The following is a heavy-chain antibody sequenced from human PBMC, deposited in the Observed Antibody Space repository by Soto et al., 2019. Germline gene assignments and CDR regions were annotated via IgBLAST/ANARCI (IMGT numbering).Heavy chain of an antibody. CDR1: GGTFSSYA. V-gene: IGHV1-69*13. Sequence: SVKVSCKASGGTFSSYAISWVRQAPGQGLEWMGGIIPIFGTANYAQKFQGRVTITADESTSTAYMELSSLRSEDTAVYDCARARWGNYYYYGMDVWGQGTTVTVSS. CDR2: IIPIFGTA. CDR3: ARARWGNYYYYGMDV. D-gene: IGHD3-16*01. J-gene: IGHJ6*02.